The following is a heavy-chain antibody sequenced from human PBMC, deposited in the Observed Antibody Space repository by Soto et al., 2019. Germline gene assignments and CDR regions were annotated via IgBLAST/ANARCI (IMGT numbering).Heavy chain of an antibody. CDR2: ISGSGGST. CDR1: GFTFSSYA. J-gene: IGHJ4*02. Sequence: EVQLLESGGGLVQPGGSLRLSCAASGFTFSSYAMSWVRQAPGKGLEWVSAISGSGGSTYYADSVKGRFTISRDNSKNTLYLQMNRLRAEDTAVYYCAKDVRVYCGGDCRFDYWGQGTLVTVSS. D-gene: IGHD2-21*02. V-gene: IGHV3-23*01. CDR3: AKDVRVYCGGDCRFDY.